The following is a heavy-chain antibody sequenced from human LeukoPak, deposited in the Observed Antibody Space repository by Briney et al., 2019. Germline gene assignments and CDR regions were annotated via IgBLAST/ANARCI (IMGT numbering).Heavy chain of an antibody. Sequence: SETLSLTCTVSGGSISSYYWSWIRQPPGKGLEWIGYIYPIGSTNYNPSLQSRVTISVDTSKNHFSLNLSSVTAADTAVYYCARATRYCTSTACPLDAFDIWGQGTMVTVSS. V-gene: IGHV4-4*09. J-gene: IGHJ3*02. CDR1: GGSISSYY. CDR2: IYPIGST. D-gene: IGHD2-2*01. CDR3: ARATRYCTSTACPLDAFDI.